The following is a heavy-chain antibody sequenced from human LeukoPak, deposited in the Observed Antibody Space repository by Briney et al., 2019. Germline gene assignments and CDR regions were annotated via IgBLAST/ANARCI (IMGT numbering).Heavy chain of an antibody. Sequence: SQTLSVTCTVSGGSISSGDYYWSWIRQPPGKGLEWIGYIYYSGSTYYNPSLKSRVTISVDTSKNQFSLKLSSVTAADTAVYNCARFTLYYDFWSGPSAPNYFDYWGQGTLVTVSS. J-gene: IGHJ4*02. CDR3: ARFTLYYDFWSGPSAPNYFDY. V-gene: IGHV4-30-4*08. CDR2: IYYSGST. D-gene: IGHD3-3*01. CDR1: GGSISSGDYY.